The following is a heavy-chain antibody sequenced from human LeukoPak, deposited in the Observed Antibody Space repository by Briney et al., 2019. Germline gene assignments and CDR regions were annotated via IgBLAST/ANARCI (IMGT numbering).Heavy chain of an antibody. CDR1: GGSISSYY. CDR2: IYTSGST. J-gene: IGHJ4*02. D-gene: IGHD5-24*01. Sequence: KSSETLSLTCTVSGGSISSYYWSWIRQPAGKGLEWIGRIYTSGSTNYNPSLKSRVTISLDTSKNQFSLKLTSVTAADTAVYYCARGYDGYMVDYWGQGTLVTVSS. CDR3: ARGYDGYMVDY. V-gene: IGHV4-4*07.